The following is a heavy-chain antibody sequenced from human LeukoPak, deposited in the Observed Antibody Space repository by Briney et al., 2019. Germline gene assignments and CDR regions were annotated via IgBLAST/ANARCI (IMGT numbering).Heavy chain of an antibody. Sequence: GASVNVSCKASGYTFTSYGISWVRQAPGQGLEWMGWISAYNGNTNYAQKLQGRVTMTTDTSTSTAYMELRSLRSDDTAVYYCAREGIAVAGTVFYYYYGMDVWGQGTTVTVSS. J-gene: IGHJ6*02. CDR3: AREGIAVAGTVFYYYYGMDV. D-gene: IGHD6-19*01. CDR2: ISAYNGNT. V-gene: IGHV1-18*01. CDR1: GYTFTSYG.